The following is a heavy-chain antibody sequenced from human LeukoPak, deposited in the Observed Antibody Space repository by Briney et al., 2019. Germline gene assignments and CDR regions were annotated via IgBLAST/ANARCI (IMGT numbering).Heavy chain of an antibody. CDR2: INHSGST. CDR3: AGSSSIAARGNYFDH. V-gene: IGHV4-34*01. D-gene: IGHD6-6*01. J-gene: IGHJ4*02. Sequence: PSETLSLTCAVYGESFRGYYWSWIRQPPGKGLEWIGEINHSGSTKYNPSLKSRVTMSEDTSKSQFSLTVRSVTAADTAGYYCAGSSSIAARGNYFDHWGQGTLVTVSS. CDR1: GESFRGYY.